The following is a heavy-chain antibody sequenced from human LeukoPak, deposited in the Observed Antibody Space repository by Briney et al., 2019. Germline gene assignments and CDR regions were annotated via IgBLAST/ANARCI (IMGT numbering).Heavy chain of an antibody. Sequence: SETLSLTCTVSGGSISSYYWSWIRQPPGKGLEWIGNIYNSGSTNYNPSLKSRVTISVDTSKNQFSLKLSSVTAADTAVYYCARLGGDFRFDYWGQGTLVTVSS. CDR3: ARLGGDFRFDY. J-gene: IGHJ4*02. D-gene: IGHD4-17*01. CDR1: GGSISSYY. V-gene: IGHV4-59*01. CDR2: IYNSGST.